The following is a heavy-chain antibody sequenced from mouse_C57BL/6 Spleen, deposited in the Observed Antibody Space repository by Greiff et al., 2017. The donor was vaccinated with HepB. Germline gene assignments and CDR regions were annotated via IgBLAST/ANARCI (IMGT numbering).Heavy chain of an antibody. D-gene: IGHD2-4*01. CDR1: GYAFSSSW. CDR2: IYPGDGDT. V-gene: IGHV1-82*01. CDR3: ARGYDYFGDAMDY. J-gene: IGHJ4*01. Sequence: QVQLKESGPELVKPGASVKISCKASGYAFSSSWMNWVKQRPGKGLEWIGRIYPGDGDTNYNGKFKGKATLTADKSSSTAYMQLSSLTSGDSAVYFCARGYDYFGDAMDYWGQGTSVTVSS.